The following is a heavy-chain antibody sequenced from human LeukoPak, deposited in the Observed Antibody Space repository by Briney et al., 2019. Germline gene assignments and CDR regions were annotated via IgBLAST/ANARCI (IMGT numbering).Heavy chain of an antibody. D-gene: IGHD6-13*01. CDR2: IYYSGST. J-gene: IGHJ4*02. CDR1: GGSISTTTNS. CDR3: ARHHAQQLVPYYFDY. Sequence: PSETLSLTCNVSGGSISTTTNSWGWAWIRQRPGKGLEWIGSIYYSGSTYYNPSLKSRVTISVDTSKNQFSPKLSSVTAADTAVYYCARHHAQQLVPYYFDYWGQGTLVTVSS. V-gene: IGHV4-39*01.